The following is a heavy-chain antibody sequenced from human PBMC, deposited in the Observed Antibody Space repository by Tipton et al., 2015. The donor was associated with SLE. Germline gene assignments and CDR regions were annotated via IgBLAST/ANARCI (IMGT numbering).Heavy chain of an antibody. J-gene: IGHJ1*01. CDR3: TRDGSSSSWA. CDR1: GFTFSSYW. D-gene: IGHD6-13*01. CDR2: IKGDGTNT. Sequence: GSLRLSCAASGFTFSSYWMHWVRQAPGKGLVWVSRIKGDGTNTGYADSVKGRFTISRDNAKNTLFLQMNSLRDEDTAVYYCTRDGSSSSWAWGQGTLVTVSS. V-gene: IGHV3-74*01.